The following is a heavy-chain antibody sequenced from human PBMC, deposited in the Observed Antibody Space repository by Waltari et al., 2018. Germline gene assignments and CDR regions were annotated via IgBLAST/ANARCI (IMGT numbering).Heavy chain of an antibody. V-gene: IGHV3-21*06. CDR3: ASHLEDFYYYMDV. J-gene: IGHJ6*03. Sequence: EVQLVESGGGLVKPGGSLRLSCAASGFRFNAYTMNWVRQPPEKGLEWVSSIGRSSTYTYYADSVKGRFTISRDNAANSLYLEMNALRPEDTAVYYCASHLEDFYYYMDVWGKGTTVTVSS. CDR1: GFRFNAYT. CDR2: IGRSSTYT.